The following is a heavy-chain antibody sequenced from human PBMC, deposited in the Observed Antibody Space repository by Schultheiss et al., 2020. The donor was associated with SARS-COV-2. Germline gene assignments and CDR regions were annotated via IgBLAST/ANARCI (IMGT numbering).Heavy chain of an antibody. J-gene: IGHJ4*02. CDR1: GFTFSSYG. V-gene: IGHV3-30*03. Sequence: GGSLRLSCAASGFTFSSYGMHWVRQARGKGLEWVAVISYDGSNKYYADSVKGRFTISRDNSKNTLYLQMNSLRAEDTAVYYCAREGGQQLVTYFDYWGQGTLVTVSS. CDR2: ISYDGSNK. CDR3: AREGGQQLVTYFDY. D-gene: IGHD6-13*01.